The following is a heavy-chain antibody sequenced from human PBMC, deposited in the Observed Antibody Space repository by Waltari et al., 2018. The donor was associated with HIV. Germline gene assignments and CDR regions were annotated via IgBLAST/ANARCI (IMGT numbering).Heavy chain of an antibody. CDR1: WFRFCDSG. J-gene: IGHJ5*02. V-gene: IGHV3-7*01. CDR3: ARGDNFGSGRGARSWFGP. D-gene: IGHD3-10*01. Sequence: VQLVESGGGLVEPGESLTLAGAAAWFRFCDSGMVWGRQAPGKGREWVATIKKAENQKDYMDSVKGRFTSSRDSAKSTLFLQMNSLRVEDTSVYYCARGDNFGSGRGARSWFGPWGQGTLVTVSS. CDR2: IKKAENQK.